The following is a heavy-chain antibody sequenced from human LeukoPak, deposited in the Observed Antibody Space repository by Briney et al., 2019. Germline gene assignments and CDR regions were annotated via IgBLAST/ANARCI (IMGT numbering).Heavy chain of an antibody. D-gene: IGHD2-2*01. J-gene: IGHJ4*02. V-gene: IGHV3-11*03. CDR2: ISGSSTHT. CDR1: GFTFSDYY. CDR3: ATPGLLGYCSSAICAPPGY. Sequence: GGSLRLSCAASGFTFSDYYMSWIRQAPGRGLEWVSYISGSSTHTNYADSVKGRFTISRDNAKKSLYLQMNSLRAEDTAVYYCATPGLLGYCSSAICAPPGYWGQGTLVTVSS.